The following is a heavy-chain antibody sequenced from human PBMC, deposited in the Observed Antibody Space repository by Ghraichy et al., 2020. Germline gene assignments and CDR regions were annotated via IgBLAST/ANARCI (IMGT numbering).Heavy chain of an antibody. D-gene: IGHD6-13*01. CDR2: INHSGST. Sequence: SETLSLTCAVYGGSFSGYYWSWIRQPPGKGLEWIGEINHSGSTNYNPSLKSRVTISVDTSKNQFSLKLSSVTAADTAVYYCARVEGRYSSSWWGIDYWGQGTLVTVSS. CDR3: ARVEGRYSSSWWGIDY. CDR1: GGSFSGYY. J-gene: IGHJ4*02. V-gene: IGHV4-34*01.